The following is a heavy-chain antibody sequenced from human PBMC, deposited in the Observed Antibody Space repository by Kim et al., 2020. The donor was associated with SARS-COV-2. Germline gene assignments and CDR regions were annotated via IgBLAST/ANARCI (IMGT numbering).Heavy chain of an antibody. V-gene: IGHV4-34*01. CDR2: INHSGST. D-gene: IGHD1-1*01. CDR1: GGSFSGYY. Sequence: SETLSLTCAVYGGSFSGYYWSWIRQPPGKGLEWIGEINHSGSTNYNPSLKSRVTISVDTSKNQFSLKLSSVTAADTAVYYCARGPYGSSRGYNNWGCIGPWGQGTLVTVSS. J-gene: IGHJ5*02. CDR3: ARGPYGSSRGYNNWGCIGP.